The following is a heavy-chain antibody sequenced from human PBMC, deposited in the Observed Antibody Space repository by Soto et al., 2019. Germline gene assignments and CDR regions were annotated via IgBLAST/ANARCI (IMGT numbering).Heavy chain of an antibody. V-gene: IGHV3-11*05. D-gene: IGHD6-19*01. J-gene: IGHJ4*02. CDR2: ISTSGTSA. CDR1: GFTFSGFY. Sequence: QVQLEESGGGLVKPGGSLRLSCAASGFTFSGFYMSWIRQAPGKGLEYISFISTSGTSANYADSVKGRFIISRDNAKNSVYLQMDSLRAEDTAVYYCARDRGAVTGQYFDYRGQGTLVTVSS. CDR3: ARDRGAVTGQYFDY.